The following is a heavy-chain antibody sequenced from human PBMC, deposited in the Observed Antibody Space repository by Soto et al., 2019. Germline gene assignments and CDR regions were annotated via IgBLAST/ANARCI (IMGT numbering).Heavy chain of an antibody. V-gene: IGHV3-33*01. CDR1: GFTFSSYG. J-gene: IGHJ5*02. CDR2: IWYDGSNK. CDR3: ARDPSYGGNSDWFDP. Sequence: QVQLVESGGGVVQPGRSLRLSCAASGFTFSSYGMHWVRQAPGKGLEWVAVIWYDGSNKYYADSVKGRFTISRDNSKNTLYLQMNSLRAEDTAVYYCARDPSYGGNSDWFDPWGQGTLVTVSS. D-gene: IGHD4-17*01.